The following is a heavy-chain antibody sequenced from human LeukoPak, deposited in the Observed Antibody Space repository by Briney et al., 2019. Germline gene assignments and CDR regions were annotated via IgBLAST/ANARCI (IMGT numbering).Heavy chain of an antibody. Sequence: PGGSLRLSCAASGFTFSSYGMHWVRQAPGKGLEWVAFIRYDGSNKYYADSVKGRFTISRDNAKNSLYLQMNSLRAEDTAVYYCARAGYSYGYSAFDIWGQGTMVTVSS. CDR2: IRYDGSNK. D-gene: IGHD5-18*01. J-gene: IGHJ3*02. CDR3: ARAGYSYGYSAFDI. V-gene: IGHV3-30*02. CDR1: GFTFSSYG.